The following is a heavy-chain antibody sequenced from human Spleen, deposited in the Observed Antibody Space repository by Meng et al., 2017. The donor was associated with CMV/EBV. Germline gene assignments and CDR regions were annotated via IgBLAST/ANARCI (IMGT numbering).Heavy chain of an antibody. D-gene: IGHD3-3*02. CDR2: ISADNGNT. V-gene: IGHV1-18*01. CDR3: AIFSRTEGFDP. Sequence: SCKTSGYNVSSYGISWVRQAPGKGLEWMGRISADNGNTDYAQKVQGRVTMTTDTSTSTAYMELRSLRPDDTAVYYCAIFSRTEGFDPWGQGTLVTVSS. J-gene: IGHJ5*02. CDR1: GYNVSSYG.